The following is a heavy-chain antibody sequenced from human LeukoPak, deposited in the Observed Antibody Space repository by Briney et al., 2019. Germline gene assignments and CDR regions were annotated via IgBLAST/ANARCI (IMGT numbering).Heavy chain of an antibody. V-gene: IGHV5-51*01. D-gene: IGHD4-23*01. J-gene: IGHJ4*02. Sequence: GESLKISCKGSGYSFSTYWIGWVRQMPGKGLEWMGIIYPGDSDTTYSPSFQGQVSISADKSSSTAYLQWSSLKASDTAMYYCARHILTGRNSVLDWGQGTLVTVSS. CDR3: ARHILTGRNSVLD. CDR2: IYPGDSDT. CDR1: GYSFSTYW.